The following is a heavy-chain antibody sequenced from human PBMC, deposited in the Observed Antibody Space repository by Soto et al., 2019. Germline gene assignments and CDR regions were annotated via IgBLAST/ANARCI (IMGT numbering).Heavy chain of an antibody. J-gene: IGHJ3*02. Sequence: GGSLRLSCAASGFTFSSYSMNWVRQAPGKGLEWVSSISSSSSYIYYADSVKGRFTISRDNAKNSLYLQMNSLRAEDTAVYYCARDNAPRDGPDAFDIWGQGTMVTVSS. CDR3: ARDNAPRDGPDAFDI. CDR2: ISSSSSYI. CDR1: GFTFSSYS. V-gene: IGHV3-21*01.